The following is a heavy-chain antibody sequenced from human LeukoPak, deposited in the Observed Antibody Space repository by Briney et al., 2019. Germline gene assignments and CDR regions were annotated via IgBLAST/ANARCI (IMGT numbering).Heavy chain of an antibody. CDR3: AKEVAAGGFHS. Sequence: GGSLRLSCAASGFTFSSYGMGWVRQAPGKGLEWVSSINNSGRGTNNADSVKDRFTISRDNSVNTLYLQMNSLSAEDTAIYYCAKEVAAGGFHSWGQGTLVTVSS. D-gene: IGHD6-13*01. CDR1: GFTFSSYG. J-gene: IGHJ5*01. CDR2: INNSGRGT. V-gene: IGHV3-23*01.